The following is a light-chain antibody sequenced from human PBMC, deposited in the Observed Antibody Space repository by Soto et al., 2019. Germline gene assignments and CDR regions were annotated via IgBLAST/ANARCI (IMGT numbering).Light chain of an antibody. V-gene: IGKV3-20*01. Sequence: VVLTQSPGTLSLSPGERATLSCRASQAVSSILLAWYQQKPGQAPRLLIYDASSRATGIPDRFSGSGSGTDFTLTVSRLEPEDFAVYYCQQHGTSPIFGGGTKVDIK. CDR2: DAS. CDR3: QQHGTSPI. J-gene: IGKJ4*01. CDR1: QAVSSIL.